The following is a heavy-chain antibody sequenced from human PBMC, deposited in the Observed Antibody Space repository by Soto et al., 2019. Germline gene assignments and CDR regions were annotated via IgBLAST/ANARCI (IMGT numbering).Heavy chain of an antibody. J-gene: IGHJ4*02. D-gene: IGHD3-22*01. CDR3: AGLYPYESSGYQLDY. V-gene: IGHV4-39*01. Sequence: SETLSLTCTVSGGSISSSSSYWGWIRQPPGKGLEWVGNIYYLGNTYYNPSLGSRVTISVDTSKNQFSLKLSSVTAADTAVFYCAGLYPYESSGYQLDYWGQGTLVTVSS. CDR2: IYYLGNT. CDR1: GGSISSSSSY.